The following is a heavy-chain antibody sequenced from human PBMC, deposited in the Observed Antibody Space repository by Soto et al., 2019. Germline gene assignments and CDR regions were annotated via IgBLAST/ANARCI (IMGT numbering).Heavy chain of an antibody. Sequence: GGSLRLSCAASEFTLSSYSMNWVRQAPGKGLEWVAYISSSSRTIYYADSVKGRFTISRDSAKNSLYLQMNSLRAEDTAIYYCARAAAGSYFDYWGQGTLVTVSS. CDR3: ARAAAGSYFDY. D-gene: IGHD6-13*01. J-gene: IGHJ4*02. CDR2: ISSSSRTI. CDR1: EFTLSSYS. V-gene: IGHV3-48*01.